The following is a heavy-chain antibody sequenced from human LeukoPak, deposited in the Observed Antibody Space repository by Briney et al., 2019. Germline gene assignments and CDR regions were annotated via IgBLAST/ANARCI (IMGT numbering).Heavy chain of an antibody. D-gene: IGHD5-18*01. J-gene: IGHJ6*03. CDR1: GGSISSYY. Sequence: SETLSLTCTVSGGSISSYYWSWIRQPPGKGLEWIGYIYYSGSTNYNPSLKSRVTMSVDTSKNQFSLKLSSVTAADTAVYYCARDRGYSYGYSYYYMDVWGKGTTVTISS. V-gene: IGHV4-59*12. CDR3: ARDRGYSYGYSYYYMDV. CDR2: IYYSGST.